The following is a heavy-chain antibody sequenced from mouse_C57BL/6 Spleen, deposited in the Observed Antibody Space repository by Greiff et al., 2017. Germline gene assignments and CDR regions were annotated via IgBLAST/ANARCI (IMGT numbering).Heavy chain of an antibody. J-gene: IGHJ4*01. CDR3: AREGYDAMDY. CDR2: IYPGDGDT. Sequence: VMLVESGAELVKPGASVKISCKASGYAFSSYWMNWVKQRPGKGLEWIGQIYPGDGDTNYNGKFKGKATLTADKSSSTAYMQLSSLTSEDSAVYFCAREGYDAMDYWGQGTSVTVSS. CDR1: GYAFSSYW. D-gene: IGHD3-3*01. V-gene: IGHV1-80*01.